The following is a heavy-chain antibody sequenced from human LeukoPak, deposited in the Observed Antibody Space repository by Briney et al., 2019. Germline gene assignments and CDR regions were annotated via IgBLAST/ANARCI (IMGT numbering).Heavy chain of an antibody. CDR1: GGSFSGYY. CDR3: ARGPTTHYNFLTGYYYFDY. CDR2: INHSGRT. D-gene: IGHD3-9*01. V-gene: IGHV4-34*01. Sequence: SETLSLTCAVYGGSFSGYYWTWNRQPPGKGLEWIGEINHSGRTNYNPSLKSRVTISIDTSKNHFSLRLSSVTAADTAVYYCARGPTTHYNFLTGYYYFDYWGQGTLVTVSS. J-gene: IGHJ4*02.